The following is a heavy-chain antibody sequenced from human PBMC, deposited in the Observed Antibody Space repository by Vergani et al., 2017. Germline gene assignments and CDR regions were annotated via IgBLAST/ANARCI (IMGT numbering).Heavy chain of an antibody. J-gene: IGHJ6*03. CDR2: ISYEGNKK. Sequence: QVQLVESGGGEVQPGRPLRLSCSVAGFPSSDYVVHWVRQAPGKGLVWVSVISYEGNKKNYADSVKGRFTIYRDNSKNTLYLEMNALRAEDTAVYYCARDFLTRVTTLDYYYMGVLGTGTTVTGSS. CDR1: GFPSSDYV. V-gene: IGHV3-30*03. D-gene: IGHD1-1*01. CDR3: ARDFLTRVTTLDYYYMGV.